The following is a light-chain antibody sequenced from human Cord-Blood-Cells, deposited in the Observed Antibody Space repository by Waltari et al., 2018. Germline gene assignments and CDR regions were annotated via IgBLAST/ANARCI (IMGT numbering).Light chain of an antibody. CDR1: QSVSSY. J-gene: IGKJ4*01. Sequence: EIVLTQSQATLSLSPGARATLSCRASQSVSSYLAWYQQKPGQAPRLLIYDASNRATGIPARFSGSGSGTDFTLTISSLEPEDFAVYYCQQRSNWPLLTFGGGTKVEIK. CDR2: DAS. V-gene: IGKV3-11*01. CDR3: QQRSNWPLLT.